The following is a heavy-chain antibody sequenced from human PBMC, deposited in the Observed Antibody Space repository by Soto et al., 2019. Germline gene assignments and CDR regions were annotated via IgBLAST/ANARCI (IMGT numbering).Heavy chain of an antibody. CDR3: VPLCRYCSTTTPS. Sequence: ASVKVSCKASGYNFTNYGVVWVRQAPGQGLEWMGWISTYNGKTSFAQKLQGRVTMTTDTSTSTAYMELRSLRSDDTAVYYCVPLCRYCSTTTPSWGQGTLVTSPQ. V-gene: IGHV1-18*01. J-gene: IGHJ4*02. CDR1: GYNFTNYG. D-gene: IGHD2-2*01. CDR2: ISTYNGKT.